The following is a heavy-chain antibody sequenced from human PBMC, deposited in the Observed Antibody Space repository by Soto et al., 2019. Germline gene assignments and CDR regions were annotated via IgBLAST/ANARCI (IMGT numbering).Heavy chain of an antibody. CDR2: INNSGST. V-gene: IGHV4-34*01. J-gene: IGHJ6*03. Sequence: QVQLQQWGAGLLKPSETLSLTCAVYGGSFSGYYWSWIRQPPGKGLEWIGEINNSGSTNYNPSLKSRVTISVDTSKNQFSLKLSSVTAADTAVYYCARGDDFWSVGYYMDVWGKGTTVTVSS. CDR3: ARGDDFWSVGYYMDV. CDR1: GGSFSGYY. D-gene: IGHD3-3*01.